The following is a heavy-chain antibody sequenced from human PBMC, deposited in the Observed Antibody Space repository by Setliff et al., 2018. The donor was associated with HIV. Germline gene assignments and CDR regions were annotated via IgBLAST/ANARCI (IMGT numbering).Heavy chain of an antibody. V-gene: IGHV3-7*03. CDR2: IKQDGSEK. CDR1: GFTFSSHW. CDR3: ARDLFPYYHDSRPYYPPAY. D-gene: IGHD3-22*01. Sequence: GGSLRLSCAASGFTFSSHWMSWVRQAPGKGLEWVANIKQDGSEKYYVDSVKGRFTISRDNAKNSLYLQMGGLRAEDTATYYCARDLFPYYHDSRPYYPPAYWGQGTLVTVSS. J-gene: IGHJ4*02.